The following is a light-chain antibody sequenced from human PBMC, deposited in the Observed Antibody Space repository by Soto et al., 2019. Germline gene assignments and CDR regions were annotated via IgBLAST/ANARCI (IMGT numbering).Light chain of an antibody. V-gene: IGKV3-11*01. CDR3: QQRSNWPRIT. J-gene: IGKJ5*01. CDR2: DAS. CDR1: QSVSSY. Sequence: EIVLTQSPATLSLSPGERATLSCRASQSVSSYLAWYQQKPGQAPRLLLYDASNSATGIPARFSGSGSGPDFNLTISSLEPEDFAVYYCQQRSNWPRITFGQGTRQEIK.